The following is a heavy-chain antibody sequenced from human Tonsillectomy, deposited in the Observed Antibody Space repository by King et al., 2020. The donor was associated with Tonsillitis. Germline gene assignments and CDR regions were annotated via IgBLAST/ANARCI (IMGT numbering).Heavy chain of an antibody. CDR1: GGSISSYY. Sequence: QLQESGPGLVKPSETLSLTCTVSGGSISSYYWSWIRQPPGKGLEWIGYIYYSGSTNYNPSLKSRVTISVHTSKNQFSLKLNSVTAADPAVYYCARLRGSGWFGGDWFDPWGQGTLVTVSS. CDR2: IYYSGST. CDR3: ARLRGSGWFGGDWFDP. V-gene: IGHV4-59*08. J-gene: IGHJ5*02. D-gene: IGHD6-19*01.